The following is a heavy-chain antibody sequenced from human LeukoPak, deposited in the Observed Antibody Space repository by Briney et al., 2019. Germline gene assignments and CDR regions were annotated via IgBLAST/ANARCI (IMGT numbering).Heavy chain of an antibody. Sequence: GESLKISCKGSGYIFTTYWIGWVRHLPGKGLEWMGIIYPGDSDTRYSPSFQGQVTISADKSISTAYLQWSSLKASDTAIYYCARRGLTGSYYYGMDVWGQGTTVTVSS. CDR3: ARRGLTGSYYYGMDV. D-gene: IGHD3-9*01. V-gene: IGHV5-51*01. CDR2: IYPGDSDT. J-gene: IGHJ6*02. CDR1: GYIFTTYW.